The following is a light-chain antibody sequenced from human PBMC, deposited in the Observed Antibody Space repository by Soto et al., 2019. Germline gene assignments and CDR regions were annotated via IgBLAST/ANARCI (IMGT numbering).Light chain of an antibody. J-gene: IGLJ3*02. CDR3: AARDDSLSGHWV. V-gene: IGLV1-47*01. Sequence: QSVLTQPPSASGTPGQRVTISCSGSSSNIGSECVVWYQHLPGTAPKLLIYRNNQRPSGVPDRFAGSKSGTSASLAISGLRSEDEADYYCAARDDSLSGHWVFGGGTKLTVL. CDR2: RNN. CDR1: SSNIGSEC.